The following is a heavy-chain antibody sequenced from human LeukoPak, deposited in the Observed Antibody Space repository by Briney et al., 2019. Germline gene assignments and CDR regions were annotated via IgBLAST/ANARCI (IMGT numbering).Heavy chain of an antibody. CDR2: IYYSGST. V-gene: IGHV4-30-4*08. D-gene: IGHD1-14*01. CDR3: ARDLAPSGADAFDI. J-gene: IGHJ3*02. Sequence: SETLSLTXTVSGGSISSGDYYWSWIRQPPGQGLEWIGYIYYSGSTYYNPSLKSRVTISVDTARNQFSLKLSSVTAADTAMYYCARDLAPSGADAFDIWGQGTMVTVSS. CDR1: GGSISSGDYY.